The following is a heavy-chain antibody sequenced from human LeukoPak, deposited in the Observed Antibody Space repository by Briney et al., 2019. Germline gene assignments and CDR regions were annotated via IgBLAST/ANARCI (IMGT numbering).Heavy chain of an antibody. V-gene: IGHV3-53*01. CDR1: GVTVSDNY. CDR3: GVSSSLDY. J-gene: IGHJ4*02. Sequence: PGGSLRLSCAASGVTVSDNYMSWVRQAPGKGLEWVSLICSGGSTYYADSVKGRFTISRDNSKNTLYLQMNRLRAEDTAVYYCGVSSSLDYWGQGALVTVSS. CDR2: ICSGGST. D-gene: IGHD2-2*01.